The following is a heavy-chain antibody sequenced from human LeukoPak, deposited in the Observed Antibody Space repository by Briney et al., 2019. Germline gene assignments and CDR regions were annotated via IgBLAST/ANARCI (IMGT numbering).Heavy chain of an antibody. Sequence: ASVKVSCKASGYTFTSYAMHWVRQAPGQRLEWMGWINAGNGNTKYSQKFQGRVTITRDTSASTAYMELSSLRSEDTAVYYCARAHLSPYCSGGSCQQPILDYWGQGTLVTVSS. CDR2: INAGNGNT. J-gene: IGHJ4*02. CDR1: GYTFTSYA. D-gene: IGHD2-15*01. V-gene: IGHV1-3*01. CDR3: ARAHLSPYCSGGSCQQPILDY.